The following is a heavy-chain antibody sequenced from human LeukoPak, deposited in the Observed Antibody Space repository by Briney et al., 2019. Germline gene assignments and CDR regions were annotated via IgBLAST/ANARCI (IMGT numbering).Heavy chain of an antibody. J-gene: IGHJ4*02. CDR2: IYYSGTT. CDR1: VGSMTSDY. Sequence: PSETLSLTCAVTVGSMTSDYWSWIRQPPGKGLEWIGYIYYSGTTYYNPSLKSRVTISVDTSKNQFSLKLSSVTAADTAVYYCARHAYYYDSSGYYDYWGQGTLVTVSS. V-gene: IGHV4-59*08. CDR3: ARHAYYYDSSGYYDY. D-gene: IGHD3-22*01.